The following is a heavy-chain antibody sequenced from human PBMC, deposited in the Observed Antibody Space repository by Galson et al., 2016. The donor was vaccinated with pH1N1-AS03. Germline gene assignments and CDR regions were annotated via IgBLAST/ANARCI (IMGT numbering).Heavy chain of an antibody. CDR3: ARAGPSGYADFDY. CDR1: GDSFSNYY. D-gene: IGHD3-22*01. V-gene: IGHV4-59*01. Sequence: QVQLQESGPGLVKPSETLSLTCTISGDSFSNYYWSWIRETPGRGLEWLGYIYYPGNTKNNPSLESRVIISLDTSKNQFSLTLKSVTAADTAVYYCARAGPSGYADFDYWSQGILVTVSS. CDR2: IYYPGNT. J-gene: IGHJ4*02.